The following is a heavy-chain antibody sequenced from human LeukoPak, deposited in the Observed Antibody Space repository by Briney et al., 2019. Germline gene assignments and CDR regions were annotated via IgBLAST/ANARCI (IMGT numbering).Heavy chain of an antibody. CDR2: ISYSGST. CDR1: GGSISSSSYY. Sequence: SETLSLTCTVSGGSISSSSYYWGWIRQPPGKGLEWIGSISYSGSTYYNPSLKSRVTISVDTSKTQFSLKLNSVTAADTAVYYCARQSKYSSSWYGEDWFDPWGQGTLVTVSS. V-gene: IGHV4-39*01. J-gene: IGHJ5*02. CDR3: ARQSKYSSSWYGEDWFDP. D-gene: IGHD6-13*01.